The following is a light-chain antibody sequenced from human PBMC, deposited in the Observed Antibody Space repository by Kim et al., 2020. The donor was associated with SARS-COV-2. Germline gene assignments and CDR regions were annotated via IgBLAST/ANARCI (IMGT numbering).Light chain of an antibody. J-gene: IGKJ1*01. CDR1: QSISSY. CDR2: AAS. V-gene: IGKV1-39*01. CDR3: QQSYSTPQ. Sequence: DIQMTQSPSSLSASVGDRVTITCQASQSISSYLNWYQQKPGKAPKLLIYAASSLQSGVPSRFSGSGSGTDFTLTISSLQPEDFATYYCQQSYSTPQFGQGTKVDIK.